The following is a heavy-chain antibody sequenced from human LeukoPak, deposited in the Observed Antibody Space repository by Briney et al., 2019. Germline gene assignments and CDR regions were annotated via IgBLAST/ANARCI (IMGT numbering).Heavy chain of an antibody. Sequence: GGSLRLSCAASEFTFSTYGMHWVRQAPGKGLEWVAVISYDGSNKYYADSVKGRFTISRDNSKNTLYLQMNSLRAEDTAVYYCARDSVWGSYLSYYFDYWGQGTLVTVSS. D-gene: IGHD3-16*02. V-gene: IGHV3-30*03. CDR2: ISYDGSNK. CDR1: EFTFSTYG. CDR3: ARDSVWGSYLSYYFDY. J-gene: IGHJ4*02.